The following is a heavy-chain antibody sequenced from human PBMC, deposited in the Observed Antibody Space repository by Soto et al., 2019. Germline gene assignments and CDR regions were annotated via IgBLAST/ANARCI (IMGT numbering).Heavy chain of an antibody. J-gene: IGHJ6*02. CDR1: GFTFSSFA. Sequence: GGSLRLSCAASGFTFSSFAMSWIRQAPGKGLEWVSHISSSGRTIYYADSVKGRFTISRDNAKNSLYLQMNSLRAEDTAVYYCARQKAWTGEWLSLYAPGMDVWGQGTTVTSP. D-gene: IGHD3-22*01. V-gene: IGHV3-11*01. CDR2: ISSSGRTI. CDR3: ARQKAWTGEWLSLYAPGMDV.